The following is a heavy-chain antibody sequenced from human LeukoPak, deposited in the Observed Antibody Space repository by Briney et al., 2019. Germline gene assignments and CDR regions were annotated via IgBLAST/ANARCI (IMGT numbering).Heavy chain of an antibody. CDR2: ISSSGSTI. CDR3: ARAEYYYDSSGYPNWFDP. Sequence: PGGSLRLSCAASGFTFSDYYMSWIRQAPGKGLEWASYISSSGSTIYYADSVKGRFTISRDNAKNSLYLQMNSLRAEDTAVYYCARAEYYYDSSGYPNWFDPWGQGTLVTVSS. CDR1: GFTFSDYY. D-gene: IGHD3-22*01. V-gene: IGHV3-11*01. J-gene: IGHJ5*02.